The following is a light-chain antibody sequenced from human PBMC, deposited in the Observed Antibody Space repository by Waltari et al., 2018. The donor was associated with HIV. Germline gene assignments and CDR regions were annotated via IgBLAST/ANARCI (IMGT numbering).Light chain of an antibody. CDR2: RND. CDR1: ISNIGGNF. Sequence: QSVVTQPPSASGTPGQNISISCSGAISNIGGNFVYWYQQRPGPAPRLLLYRNDQRPSGVPDRFSGSKSATSASLAIRGLRSEDEADYHCSTWDNSLSHWVFGGGTKVTVL. CDR3: STWDNSLSHWV. J-gene: IGLJ3*02. V-gene: IGLV1-47*01.